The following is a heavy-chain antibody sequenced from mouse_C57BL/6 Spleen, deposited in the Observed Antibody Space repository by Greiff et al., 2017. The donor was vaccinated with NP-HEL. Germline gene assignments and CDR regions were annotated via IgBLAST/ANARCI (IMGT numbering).Heavy chain of an antibody. CDR2: INPNNGGT. J-gene: IGHJ2*01. CDR3: ARYRGRRYLDY. D-gene: IGHD1-1*01. CDR1: GYTFTDYY. V-gene: IGHV1-26*01. Sequence: VQLQQSGPELVKPGASVKISCKASGYTFTDYYMNWVKQSHGKSLEWIGDINPNNGGTSYNQKFKGKATLTVDKSSSTAYMELRSLTSEDSAVYYCARYRGRRYLDYWGQGTTLTVSS.